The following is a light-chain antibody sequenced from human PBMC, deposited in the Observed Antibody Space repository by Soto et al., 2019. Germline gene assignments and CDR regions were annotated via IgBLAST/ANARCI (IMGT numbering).Light chain of an antibody. V-gene: IGLV2-14*03. J-gene: IGLJ1*01. Sequence: QSALTQPASVAGSPGQSITISCTGTASDVGANNYVPWYQQYPGKAPQLIIYEVNQRPSGISDRFFGSKSGDTASLTISWLQADDEADYYCSSHTTSYTVDVFGTGTKLTVL. CDR1: ASDVGANNY. CDR2: EVN. CDR3: SSHTTSYTVDV.